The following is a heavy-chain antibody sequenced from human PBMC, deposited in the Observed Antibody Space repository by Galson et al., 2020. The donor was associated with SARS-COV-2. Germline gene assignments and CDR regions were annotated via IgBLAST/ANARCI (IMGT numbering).Heavy chain of an antibody. J-gene: IGHJ4*02. CDR1: GYTFPSYH. Sequence: GESLKISCKTSGYTFPSYHLHWVRQAPGQGLEWVGIINPRDDITTYAQKFQGRVTVTRDTSTSTVYMELSSLRREDTAVYFCAREWGDRSSSVFDYWGRGTLVTVSS. CDR3: AREWGDRSSSVFDY. CDR2: INPRDDIT. D-gene: IGHD2-21*02. V-gene: IGHV1-46*01.